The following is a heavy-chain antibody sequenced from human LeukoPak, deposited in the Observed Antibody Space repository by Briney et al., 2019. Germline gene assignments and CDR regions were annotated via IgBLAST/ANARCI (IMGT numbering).Heavy chain of an antibody. CDR3: ARGGAYSYGYVGY. J-gene: IGHJ4*02. D-gene: IGHD5-18*01. Sequence: GGSLRLSCAASGFTFSSYAMSWVRQAPGKGLDWVSAISGSGGSTYYADSVKGRFTISRDNSKNTVYLQLNSLRAEDTAVYYCARGGAYSYGYVGYWGQGTLVTVSS. CDR1: GFTFSSYA. V-gene: IGHV3-23*01. CDR2: ISGSGGST.